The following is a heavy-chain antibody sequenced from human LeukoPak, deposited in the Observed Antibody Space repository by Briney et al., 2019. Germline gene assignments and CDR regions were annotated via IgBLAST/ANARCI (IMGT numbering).Heavy chain of an antibody. CDR1: GGSISSGDYY. CDR2: IYYSGST. Sequence: SETLSLTCTVPGGSISSGDYYWSWIRQPPGKGLEWIGYIYYSGSTYYNPSLKSRVTISVDTSKNQFSLKLSSVTAADTAVYYCARAPGIAVAGTPEYNWFDPWGQGTLVTVSS. D-gene: IGHD6-19*01. CDR3: ARAPGIAVAGTPEYNWFDP. V-gene: IGHV4-30-4*01. J-gene: IGHJ5*02.